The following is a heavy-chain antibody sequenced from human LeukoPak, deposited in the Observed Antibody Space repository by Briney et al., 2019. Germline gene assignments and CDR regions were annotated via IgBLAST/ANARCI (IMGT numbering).Heavy chain of an antibody. CDR3: ARSTVTDS. Sequence: TGGSLRLSCAASGFTFTTYGMHWVRQAPGKGLEWVAAIWYDGSNKYYADSVRGRFTISRDNSKNTLYLQMNSLRAEDTALYYCARSTVTDSWGQGALVTVSS. CDR2: IWYDGSNK. V-gene: IGHV3-33*01. CDR1: GFTFTTYG. D-gene: IGHD4-17*01. J-gene: IGHJ4*02.